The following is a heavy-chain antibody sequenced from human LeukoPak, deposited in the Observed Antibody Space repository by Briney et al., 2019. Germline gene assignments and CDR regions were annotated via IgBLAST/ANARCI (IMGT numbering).Heavy chain of an antibody. CDR3: GKEGGA. J-gene: IGHJ5*02. CDR1: GFRFSDFP. V-gene: IGHV3-23*01. Sequence: GGSLRLSCAASGFRFSDFPMTWVRQAPGKGPEWVSAIGGRGGSTYYADSLGGRFTISRDNSKDMVYLQMNSLKVEDTATYYCGKEGGAWGQGTKVTVSS. D-gene: IGHD3-16*01. CDR2: IGGRGGST.